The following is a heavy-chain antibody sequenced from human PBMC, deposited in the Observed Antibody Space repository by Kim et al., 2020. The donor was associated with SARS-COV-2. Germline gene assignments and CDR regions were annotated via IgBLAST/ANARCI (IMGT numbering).Heavy chain of an antibody. J-gene: IGHJ4*02. V-gene: IGHV3-15*01. CDR1: GFTFSNAW. CDR3: TTDPVAVAGTGDN. Sequence: GGSLRLSCAASGFTFSNAWMSWVRQAPGKGLEWVGRIKSKTDGGTTDYAAPVKGRFTISRDDSKNRLYLEMNSLKTEDTAVYYCTTDPVAVAGTGDNWGQGTLVTVSS. CDR2: IKSKTDGGTT. D-gene: IGHD6-19*01.